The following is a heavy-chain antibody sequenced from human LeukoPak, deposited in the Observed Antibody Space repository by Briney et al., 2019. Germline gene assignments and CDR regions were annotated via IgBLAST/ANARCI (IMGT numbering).Heavy chain of an antibody. V-gene: IGHV3-21*03. J-gene: IGHJ4*02. CDR3: ARVLIADYFDF. CDR1: GFTFSSYG. D-gene: IGHD2-21*01. Sequence: GGSLRLSCAASGFTFSSYGMSWVRQAPGKGLEWVSSISSSSSYIYYADSVKGRFTISRDNAKNTLYLQMNGLRAEDTAVYYCARVLIADYFDFCGEGALVTLSS. CDR2: ISSSSSYI.